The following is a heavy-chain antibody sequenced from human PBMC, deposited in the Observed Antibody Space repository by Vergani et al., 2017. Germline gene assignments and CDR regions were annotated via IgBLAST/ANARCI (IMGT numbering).Heavy chain of an antibody. CDR1: GGSFTSYH. CDR2: IDHTGRP. J-gene: IGHJ6*03. D-gene: IGHD4-11*01. V-gene: IGHV4-34*01. CDR3: ARVNTETNGHLYYYYYMDV. Sequence: QVQLQQWGGGLLKPSETLSLTCVVNGGSFTSYHWTWIRQSPGEGLEWVGDIDHTGRPDYNPSLKSRLTISEDKFRNQFSLTLNSVTATDTAIYFCARVNTETNGHLYYYYYMDVWGQGTAVADS.